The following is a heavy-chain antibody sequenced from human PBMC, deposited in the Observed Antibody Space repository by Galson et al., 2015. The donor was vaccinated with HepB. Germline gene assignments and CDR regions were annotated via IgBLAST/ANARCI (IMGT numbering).Heavy chain of an antibody. CDR1: GFTFSSYS. V-gene: IGHV3-48*01. CDR2: ISSSSSTI. D-gene: IGHD1-26*01. CDR3: ASPKGGSYYLDFDY. J-gene: IGHJ4*02. Sequence: SLRLSCAASGFTFSSYSMNWVRQAPGKGLEWVSYISSSSSTIYYADSVKGRFTISRDNAKNSLYLQMNSLRAEDTAVYYCASPKGGSYYLDFDYWGQGTLVTVSS.